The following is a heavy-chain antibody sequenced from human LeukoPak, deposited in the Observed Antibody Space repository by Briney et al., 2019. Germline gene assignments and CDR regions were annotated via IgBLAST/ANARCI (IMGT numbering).Heavy chain of an antibody. CDR1: GYTFTSYY. D-gene: IGHD3-10*01. J-gene: IGHJ4*02. CDR2: INPTGGST. Sequence: ASVKVSCKASGYTFTSYYMHWVRQAPGEGLEWMGIINPTGGSTSYAQKFQGRVTMTRDTSTSTVYMELSSLRSEDTAVYYCARDHMVRGVSIYWGQGTLVTVSS. V-gene: IGHV1-46*01. CDR3: ARDHMVRGVSIY.